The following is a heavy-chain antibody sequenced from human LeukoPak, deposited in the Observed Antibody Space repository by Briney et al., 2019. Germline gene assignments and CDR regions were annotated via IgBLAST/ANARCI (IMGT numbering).Heavy chain of an antibody. J-gene: IGHJ4*02. D-gene: IGHD6-13*01. CDR3: ARVSQLGYFDY. CDR2: IWYDGSNK. V-gene: IGHV3-33*01. Sequence: GGSLRLSCAASGFTFSSYGMHWVRQAPGKGLEWVAVIWYDGSNKYYADSVKGRLTISRDNSKNTLYLQMNSLRAEDTAVYYCARVSQLGYFDYWGQGTLVTVSS. CDR1: GFTFSSYG.